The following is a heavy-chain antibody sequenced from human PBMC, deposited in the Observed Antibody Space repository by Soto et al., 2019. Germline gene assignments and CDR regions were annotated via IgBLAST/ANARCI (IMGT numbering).Heavy chain of an antibody. CDR2: IYYSGST. V-gene: IGHV4-59*08. CDR3: ARLTYYYGSGSSIDP. J-gene: IGHJ5*02. Sequence: SETLSLTCTVSGGSISSYYWSWIRQPPGKGLEWIGYIYYSGSTNYNPSLKSRVTISVDTSKNQFSLKLSSVTAADTAVYYCARLTYYYGSGSSIDPWGQGTLVTVSS. CDR1: GGSISSYY. D-gene: IGHD3-10*01.